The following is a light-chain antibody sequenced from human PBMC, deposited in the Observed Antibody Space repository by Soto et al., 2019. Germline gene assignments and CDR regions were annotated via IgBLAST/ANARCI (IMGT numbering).Light chain of an antibody. CDR3: QHPKWA. V-gene: IGKV1-9*01. Sequence: IQLTQSPSSLSASDGDRVTITCRASQDISGYVAWYQQRPWRAPQLLIYAASALQTGVPSRFSGSGSGTDFTLTITSLQPEDFGTYYCQHPKWAFGQGTTVEI. CDR2: AAS. J-gene: IGKJ1*01. CDR1: QDISGY.